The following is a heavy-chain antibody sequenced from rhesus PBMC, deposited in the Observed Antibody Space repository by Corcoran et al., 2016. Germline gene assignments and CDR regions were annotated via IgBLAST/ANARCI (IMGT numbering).Heavy chain of an antibody. CDR1: GGSISSNW. Sequence: QLQLQESGPGLVKPSETLSLTCAVSGGSISSNWWSWIRQPPGKGLEWIGRISGSGGSTSYNPSLKRRDTISTDTSKNQLSLKLISVTAADTAVYYCARGGYYGSGGLDSWGQGVVVTVSS. CDR3: ARGGYYGSGGLDS. V-gene: IGHV4-173*01. J-gene: IGHJ6*01. CDR2: ISGSGGST. D-gene: IGHD3-28*01.